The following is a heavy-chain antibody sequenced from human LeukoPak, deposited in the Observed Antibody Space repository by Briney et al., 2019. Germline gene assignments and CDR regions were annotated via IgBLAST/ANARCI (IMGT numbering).Heavy chain of an antibody. CDR2: INANSGGT. CDR1: GYTFTGCY. D-gene: IGHD3-9*01. J-gene: IGHJ4*02. Sequence: ASVKVSCKASGYTFTGCYMHWVRQAPGQGLEWMGWINANSGGTNYAQKFQGRVTMTRDTSISTAYMELSRLRSDDTAVYYCARSSRYDIWTGYPYWGQGTLVTVSP. V-gene: IGHV1-2*02. CDR3: ARSSRYDIWTGYPY.